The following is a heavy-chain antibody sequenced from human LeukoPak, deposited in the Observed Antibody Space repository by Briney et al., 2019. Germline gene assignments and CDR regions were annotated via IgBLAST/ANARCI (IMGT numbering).Heavy chain of an antibody. CDR3: ARGGLGEWPPYYMDV. CDR2: IYYSGST. V-gene: IGHV4-59*01. Sequence: SETLSLTCTVSGGSISSYYWSWIRQPPGKGLEWIGYIYYSGSTNYNPSPKSRVTISVDTSKNQFSLKLSSVTAADTAVYYCARGGLGEWPPYYMDVWGKGTTVTVSS. CDR1: GGSISSYY. D-gene: IGHD3-10*01. J-gene: IGHJ6*03.